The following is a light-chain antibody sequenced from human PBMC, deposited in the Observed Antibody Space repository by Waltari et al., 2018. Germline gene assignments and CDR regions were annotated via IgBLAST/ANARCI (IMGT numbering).Light chain of an antibody. J-gene: IGLJ3*02. CDR3: AVWDDSLGGV. CDR2: NDN. V-gene: IGLV1-44*01. Sequence: QSVLTQPPSVSGTPGQRVPISCSGRNSNIGDNFVNWYQQLPGKAPKLLIYNDNQGPSGVPDLFSASKSGTSAALAITGLQSEDEADYYCAVWDDSLGGVFGGGTKLTVL. CDR1: NSNIGDNF.